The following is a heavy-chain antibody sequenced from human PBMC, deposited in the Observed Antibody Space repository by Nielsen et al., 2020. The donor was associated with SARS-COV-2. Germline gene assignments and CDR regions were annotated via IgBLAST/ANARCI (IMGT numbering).Heavy chain of an antibody. J-gene: IGHJ6*02. V-gene: IGHV1-3*01. CDR1: GYTFTSYG. CDR3: ARAAMVRGVIPFYYYGMDV. CDR2: INAGNGNT. Sequence: ASVKVSCKASGYTFTSYGISWVRQAPGQGLEWMGWINAGNGNTKYSQKFQGRVTITRDTSASTAYMELSSLRSEDTAVYYCARAAMVRGVIPFYYYGMDVWGQGTTVTVSS. D-gene: IGHD3-10*01.